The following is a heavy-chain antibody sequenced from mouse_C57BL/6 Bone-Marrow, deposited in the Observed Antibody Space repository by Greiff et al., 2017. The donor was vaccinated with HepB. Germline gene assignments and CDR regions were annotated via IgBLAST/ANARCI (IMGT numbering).Heavy chain of an antibody. J-gene: IGHJ4*01. CDR3: ERAMTTVSPYYSAMDY. V-gene: IGHV1-82*01. CDR1: GYAFSSSW. Sequence: QVQLKQSGPELVKPGASVKISCKASGYAFSSSWMNWVKQRPGKGLEWIGRIYPGDGDTNYNGKFKGKATLTADKSSSTAYMQLSSLTSEDSAVYICERAMTTVSPYYSAMDYWGQGTSVTVSS. CDR2: IYPGDGDT. D-gene: IGHD1-2*01.